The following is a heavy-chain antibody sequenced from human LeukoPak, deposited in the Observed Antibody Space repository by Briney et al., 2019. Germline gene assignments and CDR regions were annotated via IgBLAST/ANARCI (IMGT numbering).Heavy chain of an antibody. Sequence: SETLSLTCTVSGGSISSGSYYWSWIRQPAGKGLEWIGRIYSSGSTNYNPSLKSRVTISVDTSKNQFSLKLSSVTAAGTAVYYCARLRDILTGYSRIHNWFDPWGQGTLVTVSS. J-gene: IGHJ5*02. CDR2: IYSSGST. V-gene: IGHV4-61*02. D-gene: IGHD3-9*01. CDR1: GGSISSGSYY. CDR3: ARLRDILTGYSRIHNWFDP.